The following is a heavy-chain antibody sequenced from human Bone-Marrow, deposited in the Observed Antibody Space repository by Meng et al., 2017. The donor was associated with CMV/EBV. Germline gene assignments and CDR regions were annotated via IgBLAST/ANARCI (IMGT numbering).Heavy chain of an antibody. CDR3: ASGGRVGSSSIMDV. V-gene: IGHV1-8*02. D-gene: IGHD1-26*01. CDR2: MNPNSGNT. Sequence: ASVKVSCKASGATFSSYAITWVRQAPGQGLEWMGWMNPNSGNTGYAQKFQGRVTMTRNTSISTAYMELSSLRSEDTAVYYCASGGRVGSSSIMDVWGQGTTVTVSS. J-gene: IGHJ6*02. CDR1: GATFSSYA.